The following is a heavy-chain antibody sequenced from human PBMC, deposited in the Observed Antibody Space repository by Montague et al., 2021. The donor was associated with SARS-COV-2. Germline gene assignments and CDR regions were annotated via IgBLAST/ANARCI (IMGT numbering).Heavy chain of an antibody. Sequence: SETLSLTCAVYGGSFSGHYWSWIRQPPGKGLEWIGEINNSGSTNYNPSLKSRVTISVDTSKNQLSLKLHSVTAADTAVYYCARGRIEVSMIVVVLTGASYYMDVWGQGTTVTVSS. D-gene: IGHD3-22*01. CDR1: GGSFSGHY. CDR2: INNSGST. V-gene: IGHV4-34*01. J-gene: IGHJ6*03. CDR3: ARGRIEVSMIVVVLTGASYYMDV.